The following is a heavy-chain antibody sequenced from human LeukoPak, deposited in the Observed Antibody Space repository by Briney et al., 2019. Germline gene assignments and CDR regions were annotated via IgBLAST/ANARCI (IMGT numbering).Heavy chain of an antibody. V-gene: IGHV3-30*02. CDR3: AKVYYYDSSGYSFYSYYYMDV. Sequence: GGPLRLSCAASGFTFSSYGMHWVRQAPGKGLEWVAFIRYDGSNKYYADSVKGRFTISRDNSKNTLYLQMNSLRAEDTAVYYCAKVYYYDSSGYSFYSYYYMDVWGKGTTVTISS. CDR1: GFTFSSYG. D-gene: IGHD3-22*01. CDR2: IRYDGSNK. J-gene: IGHJ6*03.